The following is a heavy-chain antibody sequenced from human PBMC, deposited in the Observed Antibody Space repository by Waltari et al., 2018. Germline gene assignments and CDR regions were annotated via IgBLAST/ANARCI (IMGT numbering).Heavy chain of an antibody. V-gene: IGHV4-4*02. Sequence: QVQLQESGPGLVKPSGTLSLTCTVSGDSISNNFFWSWVRQSPGKGLEWIGQVHQSGRSNDNPSLESRVTVSMDTSKNQCSLRVTSVTAADTAIYYCASDRGRGLYLDSWGQGTLVTVSP. J-gene: IGHJ4*02. D-gene: IGHD2-15*01. CDR2: VHQSGRS. CDR1: GDSISNNFF. CDR3: ASDRGRGLYLDS.